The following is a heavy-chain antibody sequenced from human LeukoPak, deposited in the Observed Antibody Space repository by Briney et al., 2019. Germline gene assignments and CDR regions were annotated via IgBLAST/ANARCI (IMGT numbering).Heavy chain of an antibody. Sequence: EASVKVSCKASGYTFTGYYMHWVRQAPGQGLEWMGWINPNGGADYAQKFQGRVTMTRDTSISTAYMALSRLRSDDTAVYYCARGPPEYCSGCSCFSGRNWIDPWGQGTLVTVSS. CDR3: ARGPPEYCSGCSCFSGRNWIDP. V-gene: IGHV1-2*02. D-gene: IGHD2-15*01. CDR2: INPNGGA. CDR1: GYTFTGYY. J-gene: IGHJ5*02.